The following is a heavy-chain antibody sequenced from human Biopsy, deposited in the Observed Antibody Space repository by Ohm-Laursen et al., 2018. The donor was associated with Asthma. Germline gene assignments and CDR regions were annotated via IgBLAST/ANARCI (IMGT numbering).Heavy chain of an antibody. CDR1: GDAMSTSGSY. CDR3: ARAVSSSSYWYFDL. CDR2: IYYSGRT. V-gene: IGHV4-39*02. J-gene: IGHJ2*01. Sequence: SETLSLTCIVSGDAMSTSGSYWGWIRQSPGKGLEWIGGIYYSGRTYYNPSLESRVTISADTSKNPFSLKVPSVTAADTAVYYCARAVSSSSYWYFDLWGRGDLVTVSS. D-gene: IGHD6-6*01.